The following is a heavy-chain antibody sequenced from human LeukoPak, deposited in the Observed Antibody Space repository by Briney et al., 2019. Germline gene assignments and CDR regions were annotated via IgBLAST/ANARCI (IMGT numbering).Heavy chain of an antibody. J-gene: IGHJ1*01. V-gene: IGHV3-23*01. CDR1: GFTYNNYG. D-gene: IGHD2-2*01. CDR3: VKCCSSIVIYTSEW. CDR2: ISASGFHT. Sequence: GGSLRLSCVASGFTYNNYGMTWVRQPPGKGLEWVSAISASGFHTYYADSVKGRFTISRDNSKNTVYLQLNSLRAQDTPLYYCVKCCSSIVIYTSEWWGQGTLVTVSS.